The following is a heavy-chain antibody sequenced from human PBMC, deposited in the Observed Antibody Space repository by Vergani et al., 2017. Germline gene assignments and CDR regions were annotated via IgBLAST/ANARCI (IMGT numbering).Heavy chain of an antibody. Sequence: QVQLVQSGAEVKKPGASVKVSCKASGYTFTSYYMHWVRQAPGQGLEWMGIINPSGGSTSYAQKFQCRVTMTRDTSTSTVYMELSSLRSEDTAVYYCASKNCSSTSCYLGWFDPWGQGTLVTVSS. CDR1: GYTFTSYY. D-gene: IGHD2-2*01. CDR2: INPSGGST. V-gene: IGHV1-46*01. J-gene: IGHJ5*02. CDR3: ASKNCSSTSCYLGWFDP.